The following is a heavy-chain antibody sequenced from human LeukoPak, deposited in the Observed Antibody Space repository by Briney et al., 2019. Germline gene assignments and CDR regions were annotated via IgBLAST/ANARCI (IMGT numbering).Heavy chain of an antibody. D-gene: IGHD2-2*01. J-gene: IGHJ5*02. CDR3: ARDIESYHPEYWFDP. CDR1: GFTFSTYG. V-gene: IGHV3-33*01. CDR2: IWYEGSNK. Sequence: GGSLRLSCVASGFTFSTYGTHGAPRAPGKGREWGAVIWYEGSNKYYADSVKGRFPISRDNSKNTLYLQMNSLRAEDTALYYCARDIESYHPEYWFDPWGRGTLVTVSS.